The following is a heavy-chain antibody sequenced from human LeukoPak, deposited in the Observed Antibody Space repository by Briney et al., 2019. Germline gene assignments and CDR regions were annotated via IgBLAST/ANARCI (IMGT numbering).Heavy chain of an antibody. Sequence: ASVKVSCKTSGYTFTSYGISWVRQAPGQGLEWMGWISAYNGNTNYAQKFQGRVTMTTDTSRSTAYMDLRSLRSDDTAVYYCAREYQGPDIAVVVDASGYMDVWGKGTTVTVSS. CDR1: GYTFTSYG. CDR2: ISAYNGNT. J-gene: IGHJ6*04. V-gene: IGHV1-18*01. D-gene: IGHD2-15*01. CDR3: AREYQGPDIAVVVDASGYMDV.